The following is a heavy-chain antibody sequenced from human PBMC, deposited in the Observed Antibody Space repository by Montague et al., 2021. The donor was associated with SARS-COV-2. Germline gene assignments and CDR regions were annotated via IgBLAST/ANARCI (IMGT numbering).Heavy chain of an antibody. Sequence: SETLSLTCIVSNVSINNYSRGWIRQAPGKGLEWIGHIYYSGTGGYNPSLRSRVTISMDTSRNQFSLQLKSVTTADTAIYYCARTGYSSGWHSFDYWGQGTLVTVSS. CDR2: IYYSGTG. J-gene: IGHJ4*02. CDR1: NVSINNYS. D-gene: IGHD6-19*01. V-gene: IGHV4-59*01. CDR3: ARTGYSSGWHSFDY.